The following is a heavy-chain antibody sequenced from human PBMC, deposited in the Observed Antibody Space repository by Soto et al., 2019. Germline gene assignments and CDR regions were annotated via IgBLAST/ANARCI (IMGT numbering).Heavy chain of an antibody. D-gene: IGHD3-10*01. J-gene: IGHJ4*02. CDR3: ASEPDYYGSGSYYNAQFDY. CDR1: GFTFSSYE. V-gene: IGHV3-48*03. Sequence: GGSLRLSCAASGFTFSSYEMNWVRQAPGKGLEWVSYISSSGSTIYYADSVKGRFTISRDNAKNSLYLQMNSLRAEDTAAYYCASEPDYYGSGSYYNAQFDYWGQGTLVTVSS. CDR2: ISSSGSTI.